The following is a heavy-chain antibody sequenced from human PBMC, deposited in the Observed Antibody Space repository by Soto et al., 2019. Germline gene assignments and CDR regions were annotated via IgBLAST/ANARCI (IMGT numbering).Heavy chain of an antibody. V-gene: IGHV1-69*04. CDR3: ARDLVPAAIGDMDV. CDR2: IIPILGIA. J-gene: IGHJ6*03. Sequence: SVKVSCQASGGTFSSYTISWVRQAPGQGLEWMGRIIPILGIANYAQKFQGRVTITADKSTSTAYMELSSLRSEDTAVYYCARDLVPAAIGDMDVWGKGTTVTVSS. D-gene: IGHD2-2*01. CDR1: GGTFSSYT.